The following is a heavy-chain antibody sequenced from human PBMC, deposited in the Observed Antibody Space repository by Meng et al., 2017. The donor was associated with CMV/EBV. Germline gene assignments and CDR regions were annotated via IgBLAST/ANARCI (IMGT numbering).Heavy chain of an antibody. V-gene: IGHV1-18*01. Sequence: ASVKVSCKASGYTFTSYGISWVRQAPGQGLEWMGWIGAYNGNTNYAQKLQGRVTMTTDTSTSTAYMELRSLRSDDTAVYYCARDRDTQTNHATYYDFWSGYYIWADYYYGMDVWGQGTTVTVSS. J-gene: IGHJ6*02. CDR1: GYTFTSYG. CDR3: ARDRDTQTNHATYYDFWSGYYIWADYYYGMDV. D-gene: IGHD3-3*01. CDR2: IGAYNGNT.